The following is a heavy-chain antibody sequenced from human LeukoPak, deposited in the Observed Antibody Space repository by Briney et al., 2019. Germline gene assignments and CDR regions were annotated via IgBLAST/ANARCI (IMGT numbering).Heavy chain of an antibody. CDR2: IYYSGST. CDR3: ARDGNSYGYEDY. D-gene: IGHD5-18*01. Sequence: SETLSLTCTVSGGSISSGGYYWSWIRQHPGKGLEWIGYIYYSGSTYYNPSLKSRVTISVDTSKNQFSLKLSSVTAADTAVYYCARDGNSYGYEDYWGKETLVPVSS. CDR1: GGSISSGGYY. J-gene: IGHJ4*02. V-gene: IGHV4-31*03.